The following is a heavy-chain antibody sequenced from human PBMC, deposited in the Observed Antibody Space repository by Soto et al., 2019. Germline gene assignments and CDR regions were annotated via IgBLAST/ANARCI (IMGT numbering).Heavy chain of an antibody. Sequence: QVQLVESGGGVVQPGRSLRLSCAASGFTFSSYGMHWVRQAPGKGLEWVAVIWYDGSNKYYADSVKGRFTISRDNSKNTLYLQMNSLRAEDTAVYHCARDVLVDGYNPRFYYYGMDVWGQGTTVTVSS. CDR1: GFTFSSYG. V-gene: IGHV3-33*01. D-gene: IGHD5-12*01. CDR3: ARDVLVDGYNPRFYYYGMDV. J-gene: IGHJ6*02. CDR2: IWYDGSNK.